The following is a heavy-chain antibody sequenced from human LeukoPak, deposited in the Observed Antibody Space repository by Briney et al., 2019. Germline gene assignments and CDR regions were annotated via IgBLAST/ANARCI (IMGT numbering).Heavy chain of an antibody. CDR3: ARMIMFRGVPSAAFDS. V-gene: IGHV3-11*06. D-gene: IGHD3-16*01. CDR2: ITDSGVFT. CDR1: GFTFSDYY. Sequence: GGSLRLSCAVSGFTFSDYYMSWIRQAPGRGLEWVSYITDSGVFTKYTDSVKARFTISRDNAQNSLSLQLNSLRVEDTAIYYCARMIMFRGVPSAAFDSWGQGTLVTVSS. J-gene: IGHJ4*02.